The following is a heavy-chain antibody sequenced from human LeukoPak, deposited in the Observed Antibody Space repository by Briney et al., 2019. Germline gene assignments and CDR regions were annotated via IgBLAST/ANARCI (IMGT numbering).Heavy chain of an antibody. D-gene: IGHD3-10*01. CDR1: GYTFSNYY. Sequence: ASVKVSCKASGYTFSNYYLHWVRQAPGQGLEWMGWINPNNGGTNYAQKFQGRVTMTRDTSMNTGYMELRRLRSDDRAMYYCARGGVRGSYYYYYYMGVWGKGTTVTVSS. CDR2: INPNNGGT. V-gene: IGHV1-2*02. CDR3: ARGGVRGSYYYYYYMGV. J-gene: IGHJ6*03.